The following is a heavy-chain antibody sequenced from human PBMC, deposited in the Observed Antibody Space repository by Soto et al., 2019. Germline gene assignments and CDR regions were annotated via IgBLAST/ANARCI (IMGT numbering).Heavy chain of an antibody. D-gene: IGHD6-19*01. CDR2: ISGSGGST. J-gene: IGHJ4*02. Sequence: GGSLRLSCAASGFTFSSYAMSWVRQAPGKGLEWVSAISGSGGSTYYADSVKGRFTISRDNSKNTLYLQMNSLRAEDTAVYYCAKDAVAAKTLPYYFDYWGQGTLVTVSS. CDR1: GFTFSSYA. V-gene: IGHV3-23*01. CDR3: AKDAVAAKTLPYYFDY.